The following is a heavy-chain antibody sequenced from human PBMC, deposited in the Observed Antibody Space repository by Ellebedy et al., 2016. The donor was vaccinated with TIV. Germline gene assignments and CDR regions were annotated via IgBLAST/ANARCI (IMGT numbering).Heavy chain of an antibody. J-gene: IGHJ6*02. D-gene: IGHD3-10*01. Sequence: ASVKVSCXSSGYTFTDYRIHWVRQAPGQGLEWMGWISAYNGNTNYAQKLQGRVTMTTDTSTSTAYMELRSLRSDDTAVYYCARGSITMVRGVRFMDVWGQGTTVTVSS. CDR3: ARGSITMVRGVRFMDV. V-gene: IGHV1-18*04. CDR2: ISAYNGNT. CDR1: GYTFTDYR.